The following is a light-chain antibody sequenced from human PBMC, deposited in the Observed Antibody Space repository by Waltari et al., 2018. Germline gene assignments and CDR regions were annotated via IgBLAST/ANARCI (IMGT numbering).Light chain of an antibody. V-gene: IGKV4-1*01. CDR3: QHYYSPPWT. CDR2: WAS. J-gene: IGKJ1*01. Sequence: DVVMTKSPDSLAVSLGERATINCKSSQSVLYSSNNKNYLAWYQQTPGQPPKLLIYWASTREAGVPDRFSGSVSGTDFTLTISSLQAEDVAVYYGQHYYSPPWTFGQGTKVEIK. CDR1: QSVLYSSNNKNY.